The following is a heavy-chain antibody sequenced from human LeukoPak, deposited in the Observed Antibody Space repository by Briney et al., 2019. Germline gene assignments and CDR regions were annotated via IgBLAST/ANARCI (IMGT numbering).Heavy chain of an antibody. V-gene: IGHV1-8*02. J-gene: IGHJ6*02. CDR2: MNPNSGNT. CDR3: ARGRLSVAVLYYYYGMDV. D-gene: IGHD6-19*01. CDR1: GYTFTSYG. Sequence: GASVKVSCKASGYTFTSYGISWVRQATGQGLEWMGWMNPNSGNTGYAQKFQGRVTMTRNTSISTAYMELSSLRSEDTAVYYCARGRLSVAVLYYYYGMDVWGQGTTVTVSS.